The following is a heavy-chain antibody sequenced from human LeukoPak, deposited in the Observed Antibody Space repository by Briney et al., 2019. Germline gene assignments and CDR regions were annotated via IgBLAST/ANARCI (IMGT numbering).Heavy chain of an antibody. V-gene: IGHV4-59*12. CDR2: IYYSGST. D-gene: IGHD2-2*01. Sequence: PSETLSLTCTVSGGSISSYYWSWIRQPPGKGLEWMGYIYYSGSTNYNPSLKRRVTISVDTSKKQFSLKLSSVTAADTAVYYCAREDIVVVPAGFDPWGQGTLVTVSS. J-gene: IGHJ5*02. CDR3: AREDIVVVPAGFDP. CDR1: GGSISSYY.